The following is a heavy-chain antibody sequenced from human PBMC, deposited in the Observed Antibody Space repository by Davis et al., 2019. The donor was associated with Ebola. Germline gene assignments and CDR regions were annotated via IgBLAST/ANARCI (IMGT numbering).Heavy chain of an antibody. D-gene: IGHD4-17*01. CDR1: GFTFSSYG. CDR3: AKDLPTLTKGNC. V-gene: IGHV3-30*18. Sequence: SLKISCAFPGFTFSSYGMHLVRQAPGKGLELVADISSGGSNKDYADSVKGRFTISRDNSKHTLYLEMNIQRAEDTAVYYCAKDLPTLTKGNCWGQGTLVTVSS. J-gene: IGHJ4*02. CDR2: ISSGGSNK.